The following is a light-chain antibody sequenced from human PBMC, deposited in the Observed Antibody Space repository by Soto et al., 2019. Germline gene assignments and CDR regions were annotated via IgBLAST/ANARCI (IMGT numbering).Light chain of an antibody. Sequence: EIVLTQSPGTLSLSPGERATLSCRASQSVSSSYLAWYQQKPGQAPRLLIYGASSRATGIPDRFSGSGSGTDFTLTISGLEPEDVAVSYCQQSGSSPLTFGGGTKVEIK. CDR1: QSVSSSY. J-gene: IGKJ4*01. V-gene: IGKV3-20*01. CDR3: QQSGSSPLT. CDR2: GAS.